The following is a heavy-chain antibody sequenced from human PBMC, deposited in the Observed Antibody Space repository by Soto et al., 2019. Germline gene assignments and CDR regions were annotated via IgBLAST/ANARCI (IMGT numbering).Heavy chain of an antibody. J-gene: IGHJ6*02. CDR3: ARDGHGMDV. V-gene: IGHV4-61*01. CDR1: GGSVCTGRYD. CDR2: IFYTGSA. Sequence: SETLSLTCTASGGSVCTGRYDWSWIRQPPGKGLEWIGKIFYTGSAHYNPSLRNRVTMSVDTSKDQFSLTLTSVTAADTAVYYCARDGHGMDVWGQGTTVTVSS.